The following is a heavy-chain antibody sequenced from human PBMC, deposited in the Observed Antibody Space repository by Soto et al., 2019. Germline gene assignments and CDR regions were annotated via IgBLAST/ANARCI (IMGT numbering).Heavy chain of an antibody. J-gene: IGHJ5*02. Sequence: ASVKVSSKASGYTFPSYGISWVRQAPGQGLEWMGWISACNGNTNYAQKLQGRVTMTTDTSTSTAYMELRSLRSDDTAVYYCARGSSSGGYRDWFDPWGRGTLVSVS. V-gene: IGHV1-18*04. CDR3: ARGSSSGGYRDWFDP. CDR1: GYTFPSYG. CDR2: ISACNGNT. D-gene: IGHD6-19*01.